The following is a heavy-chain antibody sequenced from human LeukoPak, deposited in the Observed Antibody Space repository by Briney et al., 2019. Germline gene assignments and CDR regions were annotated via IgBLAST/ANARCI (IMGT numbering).Heavy chain of an antibody. J-gene: IGHJ4*02. CDR3: ARSCYLRDILTGYYSHFDY. CDR1: GGSISSSSYY. V-gene: IGHV4-39*07. CDR2: IYYSGST. Sequence: SETLSLTCTVSGGSISSSSYYWDWIRQPPGKGLEWIGSIYYSGSTYYNPSLKSRVTISVDTSKNQFSLKLSSVTAADTAVYYCARSCYLRDILTGYYSHFDYWGQGTLVTVSS. D-gene: IGHD3-9*01.